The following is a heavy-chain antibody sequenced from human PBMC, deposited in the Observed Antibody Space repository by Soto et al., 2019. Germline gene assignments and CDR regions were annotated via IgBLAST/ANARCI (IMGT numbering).Heavy chain of an antibody. D-gene: IGHD3-3*02. J-gene: IGHJ5*02. Sequence: ASVKVSCKASGFTFPTSAIQWVRQARGQRPEWIGGIVVGSGNTNYAQKFQERVTFTRDMSTSTAYMELSSLRSEDTAVYYCAVVLAPSDPYNWFDPWGQGTLVPVSS. CDR2: IVVGSGNT. V-gene: IGHV1-58*02. CDR1: GFTFPTSA. CDR3: AVVLAPSDPYNWFDP.